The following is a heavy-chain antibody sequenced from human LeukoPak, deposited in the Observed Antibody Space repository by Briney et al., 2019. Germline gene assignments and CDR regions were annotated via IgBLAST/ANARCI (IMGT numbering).Heavy chain of an antibody. D-gene: IGHD2-2*02. CDR2: IYYSGST. CDR3: ASSASTRYCSSTSCYTFDY. CDR1: GGSISSHY. J-gene: IGHJ4*02. V-gene: IGHV4-59*11. Sequence: SETLSLTCTVSGGSISSHYWSWIRQPPGKGPEWIGYIYYSGSTNYNPSLKSRVTISVDTSKNQFSLKLSSVTAADTAVYYCASSASTRYCSSTSCYTFDYWGQGTLVTVSS.